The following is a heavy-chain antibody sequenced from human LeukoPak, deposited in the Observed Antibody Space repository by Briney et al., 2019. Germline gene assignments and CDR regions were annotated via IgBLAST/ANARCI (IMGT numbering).Heavy chain of an antibody. CDR3: ARDSAGFDP. J-gene: IGHJ5*02. V-gene: IGHV4-34*01. Sequence: SETLSLTCAVYGGSFSGYYWSWIRQPPGKGLEWIGEINHSGSTNYNPSLKSRVTISVDTSKNQFSLKLSSVTAADTAVYYCARDSAGFDPWGQGALVTVSS. CDR2: INHSGST. D-gene: IGHD4-11*01. CDR1: GGSFSGYY.